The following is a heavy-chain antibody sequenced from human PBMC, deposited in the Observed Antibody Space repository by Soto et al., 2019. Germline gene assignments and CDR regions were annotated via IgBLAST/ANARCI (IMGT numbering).Heavy chain of an antibody. D-gene: IGHD2-8*01. Sequence: PETLALTCTVSGGSIRSYYWSWIRQPPGKGLEWIGYIYYSGSTNYNPSLKSRVTISVDTSKNQFSLKLSSVTAADTAVYYCARHGGYCTNGVCYLDCYYYYMDVWGKGTTVTVSS. CDR2: IYYSGST. J-gene: IGHJ6*03. CDR3: ARHGGYCTNGVCYLDCYYYYMDV. V-gene: IGHV4-59*08. CDR1: GGSIRSYY.